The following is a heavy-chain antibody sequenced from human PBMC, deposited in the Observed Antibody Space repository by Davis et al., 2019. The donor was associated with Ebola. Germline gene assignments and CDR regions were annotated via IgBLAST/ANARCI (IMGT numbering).Heavy chain of an antibody. CDR3: ASSSGSYGLPIDY. Sequence: SQTLSLTCAVYGGSFSGYKWSWIRQSPGKGLEWIGEINHSGSTNYNPSLKSRVTISVDTSKNQFSLKLSSVTAADTAVYYCASSSGSYGLPIDYWGQGTLVTVSS. D-gene: IGHD1-26*01. J-gene: IGHJ4*02. V-gene: IGHV4-34*01. CDR2: INHSGST. CDR1: GGSFSGYK.